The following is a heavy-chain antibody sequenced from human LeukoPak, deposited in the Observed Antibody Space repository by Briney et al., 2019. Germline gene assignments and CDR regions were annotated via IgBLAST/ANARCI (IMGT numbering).Heavy chain of an antibody. CDR2: ISSSSSYI. CDR3: AKELQVDYYDSSGYHD. J-gene: IGHJ4*02. Sequence: GGSLRLSCAASGFTFSSYSMNWVRQAPGKGLEWVSSISSSSSYIYYADSVKGRFTISRDNAKNSLYLHMNSLRAEDTAVYYCAKELQVDYYDSSGYHDWGQGTLVTVSS. D-gene: IGHD3-22*01. CDR1: GFTFSSYS. V-gene: IGHV3-21*04.